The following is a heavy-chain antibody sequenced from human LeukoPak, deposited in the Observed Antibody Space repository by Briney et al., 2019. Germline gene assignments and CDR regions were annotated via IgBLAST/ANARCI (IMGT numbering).Heavy chain of an antibody. V-gene: IGHV3-15*01. J-gene: IGHJ4*02. CDR3: AKDAVAVAGFPHYFDY. CDR1: GFIFSTAW. Sequence: GGSLRLSCAASGFIFSTAWVGWVRQAPGKGLEWVGRIKSRTDGETTEYAAPVQGRFTISRDDSRNTLYLQMSSLRAEDTAVYYCAKDAVAVAGFPHYFDYWGQGTLVTVSS. D-gene: IGHD6-19*01. CDR2: IKSRTDGETT.